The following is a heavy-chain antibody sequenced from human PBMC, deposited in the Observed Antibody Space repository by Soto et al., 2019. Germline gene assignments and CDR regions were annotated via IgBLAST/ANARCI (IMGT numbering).Heavy chain of an antibody. J-gene: IGHJ4*02. CDR3: AKWSGYGEA. CDR2: LSHGGAYT. V-gene: IGHV3-23*01. Sequence: EVQLLESGGGLVQPGGSLRLSCAASGFSFSTYSMAWVRQAPGKGPEWVSGLSHGGAYTFYADSVKGLFTISVDIFQNTVYLQMNSLRTGDTAVYSCAKWSGYGEAWGQGTLVTVSS. CDR1: GFSFSTYS. D-gene: IGHD4-17*01.